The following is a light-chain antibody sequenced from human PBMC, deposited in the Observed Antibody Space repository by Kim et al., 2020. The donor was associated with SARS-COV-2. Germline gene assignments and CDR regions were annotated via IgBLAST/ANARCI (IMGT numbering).Light chain of an antibody. CDR1: SLRRYY. J-gene: IGLJ1*01. Sequence: ALGQTLRITCQGDSLRRYYASWYQQKPGQAPVLVISGKNNRPSGIPDRFSGSSSGNTASLTITGAQAEDEADYYCNSRDSSGNHLVFGTGTKVTVL. V-gene: IGLV3-19*01. CDR3: NSRDSSGNHLV. CDR2: GKN.